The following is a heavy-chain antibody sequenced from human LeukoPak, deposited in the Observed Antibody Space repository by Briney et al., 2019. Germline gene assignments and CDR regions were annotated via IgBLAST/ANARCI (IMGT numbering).Heavy chain of an antibody. CDR1: GGSISSDSFY. CDR2: MYYSGST. V-gene: IGHV4-39*01. CDR3: ARWTKNYFDY. Sequence: SETRSLTCSVSGGSISSDSFYWGWIRQPPGKGLEWIGSMYYSGSTYYNPSLKSRVTISVDTSKNQFSLKLSSVTAADTAVYYCARWTKNYFDYWGQGTLVTVSP. D-gene: IGHD3/OR15-3a*01. J-gene: IGHJ4*02.